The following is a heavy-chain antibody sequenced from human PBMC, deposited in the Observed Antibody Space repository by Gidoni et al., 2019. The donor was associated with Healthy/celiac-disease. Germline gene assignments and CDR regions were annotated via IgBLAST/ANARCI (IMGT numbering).Heavy chain of an antibody. D-gene: IGHD4-4*01. CDR1: GGSISSSSYY. CDR3: ARTVRTVTLGFNYYYYYGMDV. J-gene: IGHJ6*02. Sequence: QLQLQESGPGLVKPSETLSLTCTVSGGSISSSSYYWGWIRQPPGKGLEWIGSSYYSGSTYYNPSLKSRVTISVDTSKNQFSLKLSSVTAADTAVYYCARTVRTVTLGFNYYYYYGMDVWGQGTTVTVSS. V-gene: IGHV4-39*01. CDR2: SYYSGST.